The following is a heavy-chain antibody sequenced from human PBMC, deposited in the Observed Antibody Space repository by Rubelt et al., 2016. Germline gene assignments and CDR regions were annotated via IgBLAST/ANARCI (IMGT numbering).Heavy chain of an antibody. CDR2: FRRRSRDI. Sequence: EVQLVESGGGLVRPGGSLRPSCAASGFCFNSDYLNWVRQAPGRGREWVSLFRRRSRDIRYADAVKARFTISRDNAKSPVYLQMNSLGTEDTAVYYCARNIYGDGDTDALDIWGQGTMVTVSS. J-gene: IGHJ3*02. CDR3: ARNIYGDGDTDALDI. D-gene: IGHD4-17*01. V-gene: IGHV3-21*01. CDR1: GFCFNSDY.